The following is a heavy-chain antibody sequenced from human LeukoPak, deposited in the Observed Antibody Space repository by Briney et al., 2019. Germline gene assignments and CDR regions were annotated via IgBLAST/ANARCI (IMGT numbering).Heavy chain of an antibody. Sequence: SETLSLTCTVSGGSITNYFWSWIRQPPGKGLEWIGFIYYNGSTNYNPSLKSRLTISVDTSKSQFSLKLSSVTAADTAVYYCARVYSSSWSTDYWGQGTLVTVSS. CDR2: IYYNGST. CDR3: ARVYSSSWSTDY. CDR1: GGSITNYF. J-gene: IGHJ4*02. D-gene: IGHD6-13*01. V-gene: IGHV4-59*08.